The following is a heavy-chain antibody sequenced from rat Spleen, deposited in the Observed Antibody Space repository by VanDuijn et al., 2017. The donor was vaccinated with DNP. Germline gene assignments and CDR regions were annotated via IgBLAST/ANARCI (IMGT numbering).Heavy chain of an antibody. CDR2: MSSGGSS. CDR3: ARHKNWYFDF. V-gene: IGHV2S12*01. J-gene: IGHJ1*01. Sequence: QVQLGESGPGLVQPSQTLSLTCTVSGFPLTKYGVSWVRQPPGKGLEWIAAMSSGGSSYFNSALKSRLSIRRDTSTSQVFLKMNSLQPEDTGTYYCARHKNWYFDFWGPGTMVTVSS. CDR1: GFPLTKYG.